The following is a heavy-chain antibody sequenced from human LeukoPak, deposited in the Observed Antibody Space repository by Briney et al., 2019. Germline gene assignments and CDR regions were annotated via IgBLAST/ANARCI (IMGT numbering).Heavy chain of an antibody. J-gene: IGHJ6*03. CDR1: GGSISSYY. CDR2: IYYSGST. Sequence: SETLSLTCTVSGGSISSYYWSWIRQPPGKGLEWIGYIYYSGSTNYNPSLKSRVTISVDTSKNQFSLKLSSVTAADTAVYYCARSYYGSGSYYIFWYYYYYMDVWGKGTTVTVSS. V-gene: IGHV4-59*01. CDR3: ARSYYGSGSYYIFWYYYYYMDV. D-gene: IGHD3-10*01.